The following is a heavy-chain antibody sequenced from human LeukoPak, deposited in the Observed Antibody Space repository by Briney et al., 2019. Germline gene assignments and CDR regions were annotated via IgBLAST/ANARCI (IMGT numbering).Heavy chain of an antibody. Sequence: SVKVSCKASGYTFTSYGISWVRQAPGQGLEWMGGIIPIFGTANYAQKFQGRVTITADESTSTAYMELSSLRSEDTAVYYCARGGSGYLGAFDIWGQGTMVTVSS. J-gene: IGHJ3*02. CDR2: IIPIFGTA. V-gene: IGHV1-69*13. D-gene: IGHD3-22*01. CDR1: GYTFTSYG. CDR3: ARGGSGYLGAFDI.